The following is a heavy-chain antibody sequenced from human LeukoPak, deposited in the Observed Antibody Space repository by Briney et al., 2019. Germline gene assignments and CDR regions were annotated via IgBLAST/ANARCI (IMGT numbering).Heavy chain of an antibody. V-gene: IGHV4-59*11. D-gene: IGHD4-17*01. CDR2: IYYSGST. CDR3: ARVVGDYESYGPDWFDP. J-gene: IGHJ5*02. CDR1: GGSISSHY. Sequence: SETLSLTCTVSGGSISSHYRSWVRQPPGKGLEWIGYIYYSGSTNYNPSLKSRVTISVDTSKNQFSLKLSSVTAADTAVYYCARVVGDYESYGPDWFDPWGQGTLVTVSS.